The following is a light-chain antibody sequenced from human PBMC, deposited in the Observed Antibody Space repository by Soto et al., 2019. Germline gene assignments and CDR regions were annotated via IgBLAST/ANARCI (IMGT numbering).Light chain of an antibody. CDR3: QQSYNIPPT. CDR1: QSISNY. V-gene: IGKV1-39*01. CDR2: AAT. J-gene: IGKJ5*01. Sequence: DIQMTQSPSSLSASVGARGTLTCRASQSISNYLNWYQQKAGMAPKLLIYAATTLQRGVPSMFSGRGSGTDFTLTITSLQPEDFAIYFCQQSYNIPPTFGQGTRLEIK.